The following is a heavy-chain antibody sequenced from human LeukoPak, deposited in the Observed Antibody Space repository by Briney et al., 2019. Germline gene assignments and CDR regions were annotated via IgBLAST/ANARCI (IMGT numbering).Heavy chain of an antibody. V-gene: IGHV3-9*01. D-gene: IGHD6-13*01. CDR3: AKDRGITASGKKGMDV. Sequence: PGRSLRLSCIGSGSSFDDCGMHWVRQVPGKGLEWVSHISWNSGNIGYVDSVKGRFTISRDNAKNSLYLEMNSLRPEDTALYYCAKDRGITASGKKGMDVWGQGTTVTVSS. CDR2: ISWNSGNI. J-gene: IGHJ6*02. CDR1: GSSFDDCG.